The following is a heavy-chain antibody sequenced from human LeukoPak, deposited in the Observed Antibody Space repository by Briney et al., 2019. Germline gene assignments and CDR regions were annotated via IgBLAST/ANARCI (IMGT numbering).Heavy chain of an antibody. CDR2: IYHSGST. Sequence: SGTLSLTCAVSGGSISSSNWWSWVRQPPGKGLEWIGEIYHSGSTNYNPSLKSRVTISVDKSKNQFSLKLSSVTAADTAVYYCARGDYDILTGYLNYYYYYYMDVWGKGTTVTISS. V-gene: IGHV4-4*02. J-gene: IGHJ6*03. CDR1: GGSISSSNW. CDR3: ARGDYDILTGYLNYYYYYYMDV. D-gene: IGHD3-9*01.